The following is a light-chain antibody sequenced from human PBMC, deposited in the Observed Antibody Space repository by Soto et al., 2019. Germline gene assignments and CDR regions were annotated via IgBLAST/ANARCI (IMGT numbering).Light chain of an antibody. CDR1: SSDVGGYNY. Sequence: QSVLTQPASVSGSPGQSITISCTGTSSDVGGYNYVSWYQQHPGKAPKLMIYDVSNRPSGLSNRFSGSKSGNTASLTISGLQAEDGADYYCSSYTSSSTLEVFGTGTKVTVL. V-gene: IGLV2-14*01. CDR3: SSYTSSSTLEV. J-gene: IGLJ1*01. CDR2: DVS.